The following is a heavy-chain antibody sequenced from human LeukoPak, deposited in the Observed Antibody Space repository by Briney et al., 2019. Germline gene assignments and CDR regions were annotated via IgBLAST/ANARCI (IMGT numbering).Heavy chain of an antibody. CDR1: GCTFTGYY. CDR3: ARDFRAAMVSDWFDP. J-gene: IGHJ5*02. D-gene: IGHD5-18*01. Sequence: ASVKVSWKASGCTFTGYYMHWVRQAPGQGLEWMGWINPNSGGTNYAQKFQGRVTMTRDTSISTAYMELSRLRSDDTAVYYCARDFRAAMVSDWFDPWGQGTLVTVSS. CDR2: INPNSGGT. V-gene: IGHV1-2*02.